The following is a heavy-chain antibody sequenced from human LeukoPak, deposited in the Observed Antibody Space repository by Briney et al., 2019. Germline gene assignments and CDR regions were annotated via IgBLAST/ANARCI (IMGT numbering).Heavy chain of an antibody. CDR3: ATAYYYDSARANAFDI. D-gene: IGHD3-22*01. V-gene: IGHV4-34*01. Sequence: PSETLSLTCAVYGGSFSGYYWSWIRQPPGKGLEWIGEINHSGSTNYNPSLKSRVTISVDTSKNQFSLKLSSVTAADTAVYYCATAYYYDSARANAFDIWGQGTMVTVSS. CDR1: GGSFSGYY. CDR2: INHSGST. J-gene: IGHJ3*02.